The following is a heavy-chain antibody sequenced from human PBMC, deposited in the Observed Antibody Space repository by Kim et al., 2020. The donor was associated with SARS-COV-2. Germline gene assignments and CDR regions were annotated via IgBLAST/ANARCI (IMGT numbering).Heavy chain of an antibody. J-gene: IGHJ4*02. D-gene: IGHD6-13*01. CDR3: AAHADLIAAAGFDY. Sequence: GGSLRLSCAASGFTFSSYWMSWVRQAPGKGLEWVANIKQDGSETYYVDSVKGRFTISRDNAKNSLYLQMNSLRAEDTAVYYCAAHADLIAAAGFDYWGQGTLVTVSS. CDR1: GFTFSSYW. CDR2: IKQDGSET. V-gene: IGHV3-7*03.